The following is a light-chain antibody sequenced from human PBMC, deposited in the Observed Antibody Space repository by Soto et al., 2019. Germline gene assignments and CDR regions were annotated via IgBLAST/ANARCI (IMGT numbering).Light chain of an antibody. CDR3: QQYNNWPPEYT. CDR2: GAS. J-gene: IGKJ2*01. CDR1: QSVSTR. Sequence: EIVMTQSPATLSLSPGERATLSCRASQSVSTRLAWYQQKPGQAPRLLSYGASTRATGIPARFSGSGSGTEFTLTISSLQSEDFAVYHCQQYNNWPPEYTFGQGTKLEIK. V-gene: IGKV3D-15*01.